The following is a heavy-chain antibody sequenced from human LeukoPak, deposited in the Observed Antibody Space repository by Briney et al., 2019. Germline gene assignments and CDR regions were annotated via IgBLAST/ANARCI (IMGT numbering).Heavy chain of an antibody. J-gene: IGHJ5*02. D-gene: IGHD3-3*01. CDR1: GGSFSGYY. Sequence: PSETLSLTCAVYGGSFSGYYWSWIRQPPGKGLEWIGYIYYSGSTNYNPSLKSRVTISVDTSKNQFSLKLSSVTAADTAVYYCARHGSDYDFWSGYIRGNWFDPWGQGTLVTVSS. CDR2: IYYSGST. CDR3: ARHGSDYDFWSGYIRGNWFDP. V-gene: IGHV4-59*08.